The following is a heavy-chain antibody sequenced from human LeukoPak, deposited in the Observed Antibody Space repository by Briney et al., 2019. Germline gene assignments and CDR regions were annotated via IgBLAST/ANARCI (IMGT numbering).Heavy chain of an antibody. CDR1: GFTLDNYA. CDR3: AKVPSYGSGSYHIGCFDD. CDR2: ISGNGDNT. D-gene: IGHD3-10*01. Sequence: GGSLRLSCAASGFTLDNYALSWFRRAPGKGLEWVSGISGNGDNTYDADSVKGRFTISRDNSKNALYLQMNSLRVEDTAVYYCAKVPSYGSGSYHIGCFDDWGRGTLVTVSS. V-gene: IGHV3-23*01. J-gene: IGHJ4*02.